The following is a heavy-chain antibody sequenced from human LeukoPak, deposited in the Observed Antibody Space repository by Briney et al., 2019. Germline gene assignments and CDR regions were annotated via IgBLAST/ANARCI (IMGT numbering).Heavy chain of an antibody. Sequence: ASVKLSCTAFVYTFTSNYIHCGRQAPRPEPEGRIVISTTGGSTTYARNFQGRVTLNRDMSTRTDYLELRSLRSEDTAVYYCARDARVQKWFGELLKTTPYYFDYWGQGTLVTVSS. CDR1: VYTFTSNY. CDR2: ISTTGGST. CDR3: ARDARVQKWFGELLKTTPYYFDY. J-gene: IGHJ4*02. V-gene: IGHV1-46*01. D-gene: IGHD3-10*01.